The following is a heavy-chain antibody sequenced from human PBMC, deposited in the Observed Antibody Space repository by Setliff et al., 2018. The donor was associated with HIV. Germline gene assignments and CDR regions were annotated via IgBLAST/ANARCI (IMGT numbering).Heavy chain of an antibody. V-gene: IGHV3-74*01. Sequence: GGSLRLSCAASGFIFGSYWMHWVRQTPEKGLEWVARIETDGSDTSYADSVKGRFTISRDNTKKTLYLQMNSLRVEDTAVYYCARAGGYNSDDDRPGPGYWGQGTQVTVSS. J-gene: IGHJ4*02. CDR1: GFIFGSYW. D-gene: IGHD1-1*01. CDR2: IETDGSDT. CDR3: ARAGGYNSDDDRPGPGY.